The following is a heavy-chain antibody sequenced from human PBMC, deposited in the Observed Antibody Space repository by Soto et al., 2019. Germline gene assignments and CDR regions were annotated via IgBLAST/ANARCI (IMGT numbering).Heavy chain of an antibody. CDR2: IIPIFGTA. CDR3: ASAGYCSGGSCYSGVTASYYYGMDV. Sequence: SVKVSCKASGGTFSSYAISWVRQAPGQGLEWMGGIIPIFGTANYAQKFQGRVTITADESTSTAYMELSSLRSEDTAVYYCASAGYCSGGSCYSGVTASYYYGMDVWGQGTTVTVSS. V-gene: IGHV1-69*13. D-gene: IGHD2-15*01. J-gene: IGHJ6*02. CDR1: GGTFSSYA.